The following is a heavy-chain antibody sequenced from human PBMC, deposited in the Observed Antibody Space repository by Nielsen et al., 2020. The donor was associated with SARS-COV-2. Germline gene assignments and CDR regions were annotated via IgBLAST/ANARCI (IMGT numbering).Heavy chain of an antibody. Sequence: GRSLRLSCAASGFTFSSYAMHWVRQAPGKGLEWVAVISYDGSNKYYADSVKGRFTISRDNSKNTLYLQMNSLRAEDTAVYYCARAGSSSWYLVPTGGWGQGTLVTVSS. J-gene: IGHJ4*02. CDR3: ARAGSSSWYLVPTGG. V-gene: IGHV3-30*04. D-gene: IGHD6-13*01. CDR1: GFTFSSYA. CDR2: ISYDGSNK.